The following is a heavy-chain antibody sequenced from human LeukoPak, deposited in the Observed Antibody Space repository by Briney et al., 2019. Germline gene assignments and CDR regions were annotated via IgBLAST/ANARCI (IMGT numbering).Heavy chain of an antibody. D-gene: IGHD1-26*01. CDR3: ARASIVGATGFDY. V-gene: IGHV4-59*01. Sequence: PSETLSLTCTVSGGSISSYYWSWIRQPPGKGLEWIGYIYYSGSTNYNPSLKSRVTISVDTSKNQFSLKLSSVTAADTAVYYCARASIVGATGFDYWGQGTLVTVSS. J-gene: IGHJ4*02. CDR2: IYYSGST. CDR1: GGSISSYY.